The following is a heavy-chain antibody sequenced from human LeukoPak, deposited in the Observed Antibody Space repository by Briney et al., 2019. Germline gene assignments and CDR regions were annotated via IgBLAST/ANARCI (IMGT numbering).Heavy chain of an antibody. J-gene: IGHJ5*02. Sequence: SETLSLTCAVSGGSISSNNWWSWVRQPPGKGLEWIGEIYHSGSTNYNPSLKSRVTISVDKSKNQFSLKLSSVTAADTAVYYCARGTFGVVPRNNWFDPWGQGTLVTVSS. V-gene: IGHV4-4*02. CDR3: ARGTFGVVPRNNWFDP. CDR1: GGSISSNNW. CDR2: IYHSGST. D-gene: IGHD3-3*01.